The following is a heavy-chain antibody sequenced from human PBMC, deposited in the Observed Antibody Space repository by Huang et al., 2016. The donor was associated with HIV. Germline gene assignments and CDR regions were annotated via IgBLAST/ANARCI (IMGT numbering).Heavy chain of an antibody. Sequence: QVQLLQSGAEVKKPGSSVKVSCKASGGPFRSYSIAWVRQAPGQGLEWMGRLMTVFDSPNYAQKLQGRVRVTADESTSTVYMELRDLRPDDTAVYFCARGSLEYSVSSSLDYWGQGTHVTVSS. V-gene: IGHV1-69*13. CDR2: LMTVFDSP. J-gene: IGHJ4*02. CDR3: ARGSLEYSVSSSLDY. CDR1: GGPFRSYS. D-gene: IGHD4-4*01.